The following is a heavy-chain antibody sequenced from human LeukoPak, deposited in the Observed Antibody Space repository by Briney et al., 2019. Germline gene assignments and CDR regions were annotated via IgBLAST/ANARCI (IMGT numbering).Heavy chain of an antibody. D-gene: IGHD4-23*01. CDR1: GGSIISYY. CDR2: IYYSGST. J-gene: IGHJ4*02. V-gene: IGHV4-59*08. CDR3: ARHSSDYGGNFGY. Sequence: SETLSLTCTVSGGSIISYYWSWIRQPPGKGLEWIGYIYYSGSTKYNPSLKSRVSILVDTSKNQFSLKLSSVTAADTAVYYCARHSSDYGGNFGYWGQGTLVTVSS.